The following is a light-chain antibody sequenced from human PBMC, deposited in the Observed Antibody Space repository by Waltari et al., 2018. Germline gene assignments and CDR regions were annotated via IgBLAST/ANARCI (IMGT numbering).Light chain of an antibody. CDR3: QHSFETPYS. V-gene: IGKV1-39*01. CDR2: AAS. CDR1: ENIGSY. J-gene: IGKJ2*03. Sequence: DIHMTQSPPSLSASIGDRVTITCRASENIGSYLNWYQQKSGEVPRLLFYAASTLKSGVPPRFSGSRSGTDFTFTISSLQPEDCAVYYCQHSFETPYSFGQGTKVEIK.